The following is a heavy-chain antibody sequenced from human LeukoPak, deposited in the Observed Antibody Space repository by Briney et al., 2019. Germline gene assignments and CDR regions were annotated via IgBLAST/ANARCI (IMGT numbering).Heavy chain of an antibody. Sequence: ASVKVSCKASGHTFISYYMHWVRQAPGQGLEWMGVINPGGGSTTYAQQFQGRVTMTRDTSTSTVYMELSSLRSEDTAVYYCARHSLIGTTPFDYWGQGTLVTVSS. J-gene: IGHJ4*02. D-gene: IGHD1-20*01. CDR2: INPGGGST. CDR3: ARHSLIGTTPFDY. CDR1: GHTFISYY. V-gene: IGHV1-46*01.